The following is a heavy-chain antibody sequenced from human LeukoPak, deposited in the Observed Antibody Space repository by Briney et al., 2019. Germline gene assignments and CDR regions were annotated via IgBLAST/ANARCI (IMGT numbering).Heavy chain of an antibody. V-gene: IGHV3-53*01. CDR3: AKGDYYGSGSQYYFDY. Sequence: GGSLRLSCAASGFTVSSNYMSWVRQAPGKGLEWVSVIYSGGSTYYADSVKGRFTISRDNSKNTLYLQMNSLRAEDTAVYYCAKGDYYGSGSQYYFDYWGQGTLVTVSS. CDR2: IYSGGST. CDR1: GFTVSSNY. D-gene: IGHD3-10*01. J-gene: IGHJ4*02.